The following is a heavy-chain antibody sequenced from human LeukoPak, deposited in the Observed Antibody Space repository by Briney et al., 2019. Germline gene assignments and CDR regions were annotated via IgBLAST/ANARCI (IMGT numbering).Heavy chain of an antibody. CDR1: GGSISSYY. J-gene: IGHJ5*02. V-gene: IGHV4-4*07. Sequence: NPSETLSLTCTVSGGSISSYYWSWIRQPAGKGLEWIGRIYTSGSTNYNPSLKSRVTMSVDTSKNQFSLKLSSVTAADTAVYYCARDTITMIVVDIPGGWFDPWGQGTLVTVSS. CDR2: IYTSGST. CDR3: ARDTITMIVVDIPGGWFDP. D-gene: IGHD3-22*01.